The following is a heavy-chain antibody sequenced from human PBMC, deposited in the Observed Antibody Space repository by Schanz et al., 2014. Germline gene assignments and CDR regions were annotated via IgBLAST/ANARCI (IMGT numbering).Heavy chain of an antibody. D-gene: IGHD3-10*01. CDR2: ISAYNGHT. J-gene: IGHJ6*02. CDR3: ARAKRFGDMDV. CDR1: GYTFISYG. Sequence: QVQLVQSGAEVKKPGASVKVSCKASGYTFISYGIKWVRQAPGQGLEGMGWISAYNGHTDYAQKLQGRVTLTTDTTTITADMELRNLRSDDTAVYYCARAKRFGDMDVCGQGTTVNVSS. V-gene: IGHV1-18*01.